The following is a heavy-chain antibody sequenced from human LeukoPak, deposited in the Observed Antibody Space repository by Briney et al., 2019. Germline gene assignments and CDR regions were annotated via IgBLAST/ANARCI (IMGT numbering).Heavy chain of an antibody. J-gene: IGHJ4*02. Sequence: GGSLRLSCAAPGFTFSTSTMSWVRQAPGKGLEWVSSLSGSSSYIYYADSVKGRFTISRDNAKKSLYLQMDSLRAEDTAIYFCATEWALAQNWGQGTLVTVSS. V-gene: IGHV3-21*01. CDR2: LSGSSSYI. CDR3: ATEWALAQN. CDR1: GFTFSTST. D-gene: IGHD1-26*01.